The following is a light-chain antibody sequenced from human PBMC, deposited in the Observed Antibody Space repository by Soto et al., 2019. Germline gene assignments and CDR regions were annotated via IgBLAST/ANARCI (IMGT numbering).Light chain of an antibody. V-gene: IGKV1-33*01. Sequence: DIQMTQSPSSLAASVGDRVTITCQASQDISNRLNWYQHKPGKAPKGLIYDASNLEAGVSSRFSGSGSGTDFTFTISSLQPEDIATYYSQQYDDHPRTIGQGTKVQIK. CDR3: QQYDDHPRT. J-gene: IGKJ1*01. CDR2: DAS. CDR1: QDISNR.